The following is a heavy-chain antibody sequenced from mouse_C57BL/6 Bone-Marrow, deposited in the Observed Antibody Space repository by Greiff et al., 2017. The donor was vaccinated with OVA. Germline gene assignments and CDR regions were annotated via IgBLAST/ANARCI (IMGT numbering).Heavy chain of an antibody. D-gene: IGHD2-4*01. CDR2: IHPNSGST. CDR1: GYTFTSYW. CDR3: AYYDYFDY. Sequence: QVQLKESGAELVKPGASVKLSCKASGYTFTSYWMHWVKQRPGQGLEWIGMIHPNSGSTNYNEKFKSKATLTVDKSSSTAYMQLSSLTSEDSAVYYCAYYDYFDYWGQGTTLTVSS. J-gene: IGHJ2*01. V-gene: IGHV1-64*01.